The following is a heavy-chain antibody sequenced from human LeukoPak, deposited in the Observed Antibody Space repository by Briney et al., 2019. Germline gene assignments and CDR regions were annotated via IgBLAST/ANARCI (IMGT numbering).Heavy chain of an antibody. CDR2: ISSSGSTI. D-gene: IGHD2-2*01. CDR1: GFTFSDYY. V-gene: IGHV3-11*01. J-gene: IGHJ6*02. CDR3: ARDAVVPAAKRNYYYGMDV. Sequence: GGSLRLSCAASGFTFSDYYMSWIRQAPGKGLEWVSYISSSGSTIYYADSVKGRFTISRDNAKNSLYLQMNSLRAEDTAVYYCARDAVVPAAKRNYYYGMDVWGQGTTVTVSS.